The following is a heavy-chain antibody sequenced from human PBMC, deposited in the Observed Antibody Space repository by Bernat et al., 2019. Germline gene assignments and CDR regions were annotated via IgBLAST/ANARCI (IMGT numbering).Heavy chain of an antibody. CDR3: ARGGYSSSWYRPHAEYFQH. Sequence: QVQLQQWGAGLLKPSETLSLTCAVYGGSFSGYYWSWIRQPPGKGLEWIGEINHSGSTNYNPSLKSRVTISVDTSKSQCSRKLSSVTAADTAVYYCARGGYSSSWYRPHAEYFQHWGRGTLVTVSS. D-gene: IGHD6-13*01. V-gene: IGHV4-34*01. CDR2: INHSGST. J-gene: IGHJ1*01. CDR1: GGSFSGYY.